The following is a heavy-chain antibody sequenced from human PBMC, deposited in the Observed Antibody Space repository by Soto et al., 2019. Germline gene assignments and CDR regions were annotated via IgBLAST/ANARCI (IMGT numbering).Heavy chain of an antibody. CDR1: GFTFSDFY. D-gene: IGHD4-17*01. J-gene: IGHJ4*02. V-gene: IGHV3-11*01. CDR2: ISSNGLTT. CDR3: ARDGAAYGDSNFDY. Sequence: QVQLVESGGGLVKPGGSLRLSCAASGFTFSDFYLTWIRQAPGKGLEWVSHISSNGLTTYYAASVRGRFTISGDNAKNSLYLQMNSLRDDDTAVYYCARDGAAYGDSNFDYWGQGTLVTVSS.